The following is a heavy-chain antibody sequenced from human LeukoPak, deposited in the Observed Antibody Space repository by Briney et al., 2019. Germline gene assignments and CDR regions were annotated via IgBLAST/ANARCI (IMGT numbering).Heavy chain of an antibody. CDR3: ARVYYGSGSRRGYFDY. J-gene: IGHJ4*02. Sequence: GGSLRLSCAASGFAFSSYAMSWVRQAPGKGLEWVSAISGSGGSTYYADSVKGRFTISRDNSKNTLYLQMNSLRAEDTAVYYCARVYYGSGSRRGYFDYWGQGTLVTVSS. V-gene: IGHV3-23*01. CDR1: GFAFSSYA. D-gene: IGHD3-10*01. CDR2: ISGSGGST.